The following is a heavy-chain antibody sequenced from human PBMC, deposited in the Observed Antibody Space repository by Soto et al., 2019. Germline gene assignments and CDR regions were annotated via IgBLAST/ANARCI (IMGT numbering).Heavy chain of an antibody. Sequence: SEILSLTCTVSGGSISSNYWTWIRQPPGKGLEWIGYVYNSGSTNYNPSLKSRVTISEDTSKSQFSLKVNSMTAADTAVYYCARYRREAVAGYTLDNWGQGILVTVSS. V-gene: IGHV4-59*01. D-gene: IGHD6-13*01. CDR2: VYNSGST. CDR1: GGSISSNY. CDR3: ARYRREAVAGYTLDN. J-gene: IGHJ4*02.